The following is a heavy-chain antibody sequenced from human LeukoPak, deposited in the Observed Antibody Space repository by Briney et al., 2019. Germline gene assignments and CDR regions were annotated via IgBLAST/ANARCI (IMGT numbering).Heavy chain of an antibody. CDR3: TRCPCSTSCYGILLDY. Sequence: QPGGSLRLSCAASGFTFDNYAMTWVRQAPGRGLEWISTISGSGYTTYYADSVKGRFTISRDNSKDTLSLQMNSLTAQDTAVYYCTRCPCSTSCYGILLDYWGQGTLVTVSS. CDR2: ISGSGYTT. V-gene: IGHV3-23*01. D-gene: IGHD2-2*01. CDR1: GFTFDNYA. J-gene: IGHJ4*02.